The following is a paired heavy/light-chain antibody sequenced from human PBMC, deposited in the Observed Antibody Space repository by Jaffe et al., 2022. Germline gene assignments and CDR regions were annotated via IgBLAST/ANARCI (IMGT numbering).Light chain of an antibody. CDR1: NIGSKR. J-gene: IGLJ3*02. CDR2: YDS. Sequence: SYVLTQPPSVSVAPGQTARITCGGNNIGSKRVNWYQQKPGQAPILVIYYDSDRPSGIPERVSGSNSGNTATLTISRVEAGDEADYFCQVWDSTSDLNWVFGGGTKLTVL. V-gene: IGLV3-21*04. CDR3: QVWDSTSDLNWV.
Heavy chain of an antibody. CDR1: GGSIYSGPYY. CDR3: ARVGGDILTGPYYLDW. Sequence: QVQLQESGPGLVKPSQTLSLTCTVSGGSIYSGPYYWSWIRQPAGKGLEWIGRIYTSGSTKYNPSLKSRVTISVDTSKNQFSLKLSSVTAADTAVYYCARVGGDILTGPYYLDWWGQGTLVTVSS. V-gene: IGHV4-61*02. CDR2: IYTSGST. D-gene: IGHD3-9*01. J-gene: IGHJ4*02.